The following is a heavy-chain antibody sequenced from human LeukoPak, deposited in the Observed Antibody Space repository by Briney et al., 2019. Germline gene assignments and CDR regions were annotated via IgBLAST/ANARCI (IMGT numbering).Heavy chain of an antibody. CDR2: IWYDGSNK. CDR1: GFTFSSYG. D-gene: IGHD3-10*01. CDR3: ARAGHYYGSGSYYSTFDY. J-gene: IGHJ4*02. Sequence: GGSLRLSCAASGFTFSSYGMHWVRQAPGKGLEWVAVIWYDGSNKYYADSVKGRFTISRDNSKNTLYLQMNSLRAEDTAVYYCARAGHYYGSGSYYSTFDYWGQGTLVTVSS. V-gene: IGHV3-33*01.